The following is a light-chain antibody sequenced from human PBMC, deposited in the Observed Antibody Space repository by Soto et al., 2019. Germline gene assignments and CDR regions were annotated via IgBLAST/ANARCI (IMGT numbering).Light chain of an antibody. CDR3: QQANSFPLT. V-gene: IGKV3-11*01. CDR1: QNISVY. J-gene: IGKJ4*01. CDR2: AAS. Sequence: EIVLTQSPATLSLSPGERATLSCRASQNISVYLAWYRQKPGQAPRLLIYAASNRATGIPARFSGSGSGTDFTLTISSLEPEDFATYYCQQANSFPLTFGGGTKVDIK.